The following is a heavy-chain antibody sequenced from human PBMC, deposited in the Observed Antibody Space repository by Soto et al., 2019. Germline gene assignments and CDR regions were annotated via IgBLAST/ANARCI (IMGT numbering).Heavy chain of an antibody. V-gene: IGHV3-7*03. CDR1: GFTFSSYW. CDR3: ARDQQIVVVPAAIRVGRYYYYYGMDV. Sequence: PGGSLRLSCAASGFTFSSYWMSWVRQAPGKGLEWVANIKQDGSEKYYVDSVKGRFTISRDNAKNSLYLQMNSLRAEDTAVYYCARDQQIVVVPAAIRVGRYYYYYGMDVWRQGTTVTVSS. J-gene: IGHJ6*02. D-gene: IGHD2-2*02. CDR2: IKQDGSEK.